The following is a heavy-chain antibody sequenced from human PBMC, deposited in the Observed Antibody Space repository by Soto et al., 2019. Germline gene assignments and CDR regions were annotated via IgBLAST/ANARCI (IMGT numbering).Heavy chain of an antibody. Sequence: QVQLVQSGAEVKKPGASVKVSCKASGYTFTSYAMHWVRQAPGQRLEWMGWINAGNGNTKYSQKFQGRVTITRDTSASTAYMELSSLRSEDTAVYYCARVIGVLYYFDYWGQGPLVTVSS. CDR3: ARVIGVLYYFDY. V-gene: IGHV1-3*01. CDR2: INAGNGNT. J-gene: IGHJ4*02. CDR1: GYTFTSYA. D-gene: IGHD3-16*02.